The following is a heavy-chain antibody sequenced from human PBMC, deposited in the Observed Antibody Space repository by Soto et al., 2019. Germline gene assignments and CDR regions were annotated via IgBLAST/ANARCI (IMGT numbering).Heavy chain of an antibody. V-gene: IGHV4-39*01. CDR1: GGSININYYY. D-gene: IGHD3-16*01. CDR2: IYYSGET. Sequence: SATQSLTCTVSGGSININYYYWGWVRQPPGKGPDWIGSIYYSGETYSTPSLRSRVTTSKYTSKNQISLKLSSVTAADTAIYYCARHGGGFDYCGHGALVTVSS. J-gene: IGHJ4*01. CDR3: ARHGGGFDY.